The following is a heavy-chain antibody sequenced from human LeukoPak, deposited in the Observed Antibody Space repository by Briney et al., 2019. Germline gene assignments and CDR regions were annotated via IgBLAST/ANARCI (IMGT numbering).Heavy chain of an antibody. CDR2: LSTSSSFT. J-gene: IGHJ5*02. D-gene: IGHD4-17*01. V-gene: IGHV3-11*06. CDR1: GFTFSDYY. CDR3: ARDYGDYIFHWFDP. Sequence: GSLRLSCAASGFTFSDYYVSWIRQAPGKGLEWLSYLSTSSSFTYYADSVKGRFTISRDNAKNSLYLQMNSLRAEDTAVYYCARDYGDYIFHWFDPWGQGTLVTVSS.